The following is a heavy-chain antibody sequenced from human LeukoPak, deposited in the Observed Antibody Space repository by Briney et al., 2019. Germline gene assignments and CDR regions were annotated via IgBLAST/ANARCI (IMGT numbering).Heavy chain of an antibody. Sequence: VASVKVSCKASGGTFSSYAISWVRQAPGQGLEWMGGIIPIFGTANYAQKFQGRVTITADKSTSTAYMELTSLTSEDTAVYYCAAPSLGDHYYFYYMDVWGKGTTVTVSS. D-gene: IGHD2-21*02. CDR2: IIPIFGTA. J-gene: IGHJ6*03. CDR1: GGTFSSYA. V-gene: IGHV1-69*06. CDR3: AAPSLGDHYYFYYMDV.